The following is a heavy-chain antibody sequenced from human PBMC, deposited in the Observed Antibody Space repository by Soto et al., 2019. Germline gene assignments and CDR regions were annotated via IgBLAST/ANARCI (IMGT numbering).Heavy chain of an antibody. Sequence: ASMKVSCKASGYTFTGYYMHWGRQAPGQGLEEMGWINPNSGGTNYAQKFQGWVTMTRDTSISTAYMELSRLRSDDTAVYYCAREATDQLLWFGELFRTSYYYYGMDVWGQGTTVTVSS. J-gene: IGHJ6*02. CDR3: AREATDQLLWFGELFRTSYYYYGMDV. CDR1: GYTFTGYY. V-gene: IGHV1-2*04. D-gene: IGHD3-10*01. CDR2: INPNSGGT.